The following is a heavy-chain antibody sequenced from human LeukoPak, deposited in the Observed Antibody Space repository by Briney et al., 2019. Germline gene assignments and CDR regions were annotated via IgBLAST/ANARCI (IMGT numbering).Heavy chain of an antibody. CDR3: ARIDYYDTSAAH. Sequence: SETLSLTCTVSGGSISSYYWSWIRQPPGKGLEWIGYIYYSGTTNYNPSLKSRVTISVDTSKNQFSLKLSSVTAADTAVYYCARIDYYDTSAAHWGQGTLVTVSS. D-gene: IGHD3-22*01. J-gene: IGHJ4*02. CDR1: GGSISSYY. V-gene: IGHV4-59*08. CDR2: IYYSGTT.